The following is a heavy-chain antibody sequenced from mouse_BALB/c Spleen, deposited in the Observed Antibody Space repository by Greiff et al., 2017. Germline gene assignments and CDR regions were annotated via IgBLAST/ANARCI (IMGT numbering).Heavy chain of an antibody. J-gene: IGHJ2*01. V-gene: IGHV3-6*02. CDR3: ARDGYYSLDY. CDR2: ISYDGSN. CDR1: GYSITSGYY. Sequence: EVKLEESGPGLVKPSQSLSLTCSVTGYSITSGYYWNWIRQFPGNKLEWMGYISYDGSNNYNPSLKNRISITRDTSKNQFFLKLNSVTTEDTATYYCARDGYYSLDYWGQGTTLTVSS. D-gene: IGHD2-3*01.